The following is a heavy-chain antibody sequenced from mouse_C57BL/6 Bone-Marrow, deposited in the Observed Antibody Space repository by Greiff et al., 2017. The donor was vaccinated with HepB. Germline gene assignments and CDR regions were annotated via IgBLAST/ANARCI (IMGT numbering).Heavy chain of an antibody. Sequence: EVQGVESGGGLVQPGGSLKLSCAASGFTFSDYGMAWVRQAPRKGPEWVAFISNLAYSIYYADTVTGRFTISRENAKNTLYLEMSSLRSEDTAMYYCARLDGYYVYFDYWGQGTTLTVSS. CDR3: ARLDGYYVYFDY. V-gene: IGHV5-15*01. J-gene: IGHJ2*01. CDR1: GFTFSDYG. D-gene: IGHD2-3*01. CDR2: ISNLAYSI.